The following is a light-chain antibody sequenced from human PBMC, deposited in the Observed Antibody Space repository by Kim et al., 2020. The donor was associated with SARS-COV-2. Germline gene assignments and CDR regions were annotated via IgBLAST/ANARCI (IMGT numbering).Light chain of an antibody. CDR2: DAS. CDR1: QDISNY. Sequence: DIQMTQSPSPLSASVGDRVTITCQASQDISNYLNWYQQKPGKAPKLLIYDASNLETGVPSRFSGSGSGTDFTFTISSLQPENTATYYCQKYDSRRALTFGRGTKVDIK. V-gene: IGKV1-33*01. J-gene: IGKJ4*01. CDR3: QKYDSRRALT.